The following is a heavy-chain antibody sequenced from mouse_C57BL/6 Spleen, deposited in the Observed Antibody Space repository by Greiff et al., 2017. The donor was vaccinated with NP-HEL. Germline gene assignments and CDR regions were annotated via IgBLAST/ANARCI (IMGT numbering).Heavy chain of an antibody. CDR2: IYPGSGNT. V-gene: IGHV1-76*01. J-gene: IGHJ3*01. CDR3: ARLGDYDGSFAY. Sequence: VKLMESGAELVRPGASVKLSCKASGYTFTDYYINWVKQRPGQGLEWIARIYPGSGNTYYNEKFKGKATLTAEKSSSTAYMQLSSLTSEDSAVYFCARLGDYDGSFAYWGQGTLVTVSA. CDR1: GYTFTDYY. D-gene: IGHD2-4*01.